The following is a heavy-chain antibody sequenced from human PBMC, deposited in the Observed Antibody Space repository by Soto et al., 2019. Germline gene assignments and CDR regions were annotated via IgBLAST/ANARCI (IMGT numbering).Heavy chain of an antibody. J-gene: IGHJ4*02. D-gene: IGHD6-19*01. V-gene: IGHV5-51*01. CDR2: IYPGDSDT. CDR3: ARDPSHGWFQHFDD. CDR1: GYVFANYW. Sequence: GESLKIPCKGSGYVFANYWIGWVRQMPGKGLGGMGIIYPGDSDTRYSPSFQGRVTISADKSNSTAYLKWSRLEAADTAIYYCARDPSHGWFQHFDDWGQGTLVTVSS.